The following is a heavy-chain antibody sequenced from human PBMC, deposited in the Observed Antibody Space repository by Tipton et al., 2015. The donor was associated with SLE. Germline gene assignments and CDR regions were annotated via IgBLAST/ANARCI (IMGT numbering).Heavy chain of an antibody. V-gene: IGHV4-34*01. CDR2: INHSGST. D-gene: IGHD3-22*01. CDR1: GGSFSGYY. CDR3: ARADRYYYYYGMDV. J-gene: IGHJ6*02. Sequence: LVKPTETLSLTCAVYGGSFSGYYWSWIRQPPGKGLEWIGEINHSGSTNYNPSLKSRVTISVDTSKNQFSLKLSSVTAADTAVYYCARADRYYYYYGMDVWGQGTTVTVSS.